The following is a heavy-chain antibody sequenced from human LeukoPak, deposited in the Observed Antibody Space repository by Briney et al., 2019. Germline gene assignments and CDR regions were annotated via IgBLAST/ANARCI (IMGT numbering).Heavy chain of an antibody. CDR3: TRRLDD. J-gene: IGHJ4*02. CDR2: ISYDGSNK. CDR1: GFTFSSYG. V-gene: IGHV3-30*03. Sequence: GRSLRLSCAASGFTFSSYGMHWVRQAPGKGLEWVAVISYDGSNKYYADSVKGRFTISRDNSKNTLYLQMNSLRAEDTAVYYCTRRLDDWGQGTLVTVSS. D-gene: IGHD3-16*01.